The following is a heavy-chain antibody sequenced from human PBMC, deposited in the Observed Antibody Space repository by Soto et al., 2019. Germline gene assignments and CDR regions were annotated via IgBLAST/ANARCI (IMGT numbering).Heavy chain of an antibody. CDR2: ISSISSYI. CDR1: GFTFSSYS. Sequence: EVQLVESGGGLVKPGGSLRLSCAASGFTFSSYSMNWVRQAPGKGLEWVSSISSISSYIYYADSVKGRFTISRDNAKNSLYLQMNSLRAEDTAVYYCAREIAARADDYWGQGTLVTVSS. CDR3: AREIAARADDY. J-gene: IGHJ4*02. D-gene: IGHD6-6*01. V-gene: IGHV3-21*01.